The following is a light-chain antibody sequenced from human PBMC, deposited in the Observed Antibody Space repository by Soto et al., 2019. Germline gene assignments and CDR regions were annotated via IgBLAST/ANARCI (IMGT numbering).Light chain of an antibody. CDR2: KAS. CDR1: QTISSW. V-gene: IGKV1-5*03. Sequence: DIQMTQSPSTLSRSVAARVTITCRASQTISSWLAWYQQKPGKAPKLLIYKASTLKSGVPSRFSGSGSGTEFTLTISSLQPDDFATYYCQHYNSYSEAFGQGTKVDIK. J-gene: IGKJ1*01. CDR3: QHYNSYSEA.